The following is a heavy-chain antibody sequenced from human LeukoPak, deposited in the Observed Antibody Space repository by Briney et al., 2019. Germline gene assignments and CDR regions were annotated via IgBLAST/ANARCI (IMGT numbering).Heavy chain of an antibody. CDR1: GFTFSSYA. Sequence: PGGSLRLPCAASGFTFSSYAMSWVRQAPGKGLEWVASIKHDGSEKYYVDSVRGRFTISRDNTMNSLYLQMSSLRAEDTAVYYCATDRGWRTSGYYLYYFEYWGQGTLVTCSS. D-gene: IGHD3-3*01. J-gene: IGHJ4*02. V-gene: IGHV3-7*01. CDR3: ATDRGWRTSGYYLYYFEY. CDR2: IKHDGSEK.